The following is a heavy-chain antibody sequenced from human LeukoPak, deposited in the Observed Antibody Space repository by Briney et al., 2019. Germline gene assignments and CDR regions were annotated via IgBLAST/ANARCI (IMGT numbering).Heavy chain of an antibody. CDR1: GVSISSYY. V-gene: IGHV4-59*08. CDR2: IYYSGST. Sequence: PSETLSLTCTVSGVSISSYYWSWIRQPPGKGLEWIGYIYYSGSTNYNPSLKSRVTISVDTSKNQFSLKLSSVTAADTAVYYCARRRAKEDTKYFDYWGQGTLVTVSS. CDR3: ARRRAKEDTKYFDY. J-gene: IGHJ4*02.